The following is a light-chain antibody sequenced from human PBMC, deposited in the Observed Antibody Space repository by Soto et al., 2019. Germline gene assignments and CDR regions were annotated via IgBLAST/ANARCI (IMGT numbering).Light chain of an antibody. CDR1: SSNIGAGYD. J-gene: IGLJ1*01. CDR3: QSYDSTLSARYV. V-gene: IGLV1-40*01. Sequence: QSVLTQPPSVSWAPGQRVTISCTGSSSNIGAGYDVHWYQQLPGTAPKLLIYGNSNRPSGVPDRFSGSKSGASASLAITGLQAEDEGDYYCQSYDSTLSARYVFGTGTKVTVL. CDR2: GNS.